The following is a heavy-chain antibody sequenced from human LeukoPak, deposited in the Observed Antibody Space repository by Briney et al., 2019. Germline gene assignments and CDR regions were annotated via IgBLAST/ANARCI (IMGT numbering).Heavy chain of an antibody. CDR1: GYTFTSYG. Sequence: GASVKVSCKASGYTFTSYGISWVRQAPGQGLEWMGWISAYNGNTNYAQKLQGRVTMTTDTSTSTAYMELRSLRSDDTAVYYCARGPTYYDFWSGYYPHPFDYWGQGTLVNVSS. J-gene: IGHJ4*02. CDR2: ISAYNGNT. V-gene: IGHV1-18*01. D-gene: IGHD3-3*01. CDR3: ARGPTYYDFWSGYYPHPFDY.